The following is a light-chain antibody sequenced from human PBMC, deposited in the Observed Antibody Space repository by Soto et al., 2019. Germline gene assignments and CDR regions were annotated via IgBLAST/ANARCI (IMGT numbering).Light chain of an antibody. CDR2: AAS. J-gene: IGKJ1*01. CDR1: QGISSY. V-gene: IGKV1-8*01. Sequence: AIRMTQSPSSLSASTGDRVTITCRASQGISSYLAWYQQKPGKAPKLLIYAASTLQSGVPSRFSGSGSGTVFTLTISCLQSEDFATYYCQQYYSYPQTFGQGTKVEIK. CDR3: QQYYSYPQT.